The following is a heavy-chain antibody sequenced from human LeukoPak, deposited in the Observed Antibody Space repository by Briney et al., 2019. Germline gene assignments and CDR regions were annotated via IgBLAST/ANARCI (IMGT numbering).Heavy chain of an antibody. V-gene: IGHV1-3*01. CDR1: GYIFTDYA. D-gene: IGHD1/OR15-1a*01. CDR3: ARGRGTNGSNRDFYYYYYMDV. J-gene: IGHJ6*03. CDR2: MNAGNGNT. Sequence: GASVKVSCKASGYIFTDYAIHWLRQAPGQRPEWMGWMNAGNGNTKYSQKFQGRITLIRDTSAATAYMELSSLRHDDLAVYYCARGRGTNGSNRDFYYYYYMDVWGKGTTVTVSS.